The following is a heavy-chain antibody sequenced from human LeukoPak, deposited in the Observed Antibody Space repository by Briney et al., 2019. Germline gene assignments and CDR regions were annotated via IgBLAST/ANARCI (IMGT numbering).Heavy chain of an antibody. Sequence: GGSLRLSCAASGFTFRNYAMRWVRQAAGKGLEWVSAISGSGGSTYYADSVKGRFTISRDNFKNTLYLQMNSLRAEDTAVYYCAKGESGYDSYFDYWGQGTLVTVSS. D-gene: IGHD5-12*01. CDR2: ISGSGGST. V-gene: IGHV3-23*01. CDR3: AKGESGYDSYFDY. CDR1: GFTFRNYA. J-gene: IGHJ4*02.